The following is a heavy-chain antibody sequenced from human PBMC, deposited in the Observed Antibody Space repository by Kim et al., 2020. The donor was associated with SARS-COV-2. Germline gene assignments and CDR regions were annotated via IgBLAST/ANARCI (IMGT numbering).Heavy chain of an antibody. D-gene: IGHD3-10*01. Sequence: KSRVTISVATSKNQFSLKLSSVTAAETAVYYCARGYRYYGSGSSPYPFDYWGQGTLVTVSS. V-gene: IGHV4-34*01. J-gene: IGHJ4*02. CDR3: ARGYRYYGSGSSPYPFDY.